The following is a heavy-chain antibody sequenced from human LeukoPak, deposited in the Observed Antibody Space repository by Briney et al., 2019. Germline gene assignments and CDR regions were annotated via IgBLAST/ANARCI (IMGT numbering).Heavy chain of an antibody. D-gene: IGHD2-8*01. CDR1: GGSISSGGYY. J-gene: IGHJ4*01. CDR2: IYYSGST. Sequence: SETLSLTCTVSGGSISSGGYYWSWIRQHPGKGLEWIGYIYYSGSTYYNPSLKSRVTISVDTSKNQFSLKLSSVTAADPAVYDGARVSGGYAVGAADYWGHGTLVPVSS. CDR3: ARVSGGYAVGAADY. V-gene: IGHV4-31*03.